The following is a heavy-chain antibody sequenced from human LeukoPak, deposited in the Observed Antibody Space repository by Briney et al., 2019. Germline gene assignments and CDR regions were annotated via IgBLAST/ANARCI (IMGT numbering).Heavy chain of an antibody. CDR2: IYSSGST. Sequence: SETLSLTCTVSGGSINSYYWSWIRQPAGKGLGWIGRIYSSGSTNYNPSPKSRVSMSVDTSKNQFSLKLTSVTAADTAVYYCARGGKATVVTMWGQGILVTVSS. CDR1: GGSINSYY. D-gene: IGHD4-23*01. V-gene: IGHV4-4*07. J-gene: IGHJ4*02. CDR3: ARGGKATVVTM.